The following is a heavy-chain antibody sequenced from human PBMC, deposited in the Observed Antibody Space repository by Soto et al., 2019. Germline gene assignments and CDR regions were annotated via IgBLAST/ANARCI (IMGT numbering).Heavy chain of an antibody. J-gene: IGHJ4*02. D-gene: IGHD6-19*01. V-gene: IGHV6-1*01. CDR1: GNSVSSNIAA. Sequence: SQTLPLTCSISGNSVSSNIAAWNWIRQSPSRGLEWLGRTYYRSKWYNDYAVSVKSRITINPDTSKNQFSLQLNSVTPEDTAVYYCARELGYGSGFGDSFDYWGQGTLVTVSS. CDR2: TYYRSKWYN. CDR3: ARELGYGSGFGDSFDY.